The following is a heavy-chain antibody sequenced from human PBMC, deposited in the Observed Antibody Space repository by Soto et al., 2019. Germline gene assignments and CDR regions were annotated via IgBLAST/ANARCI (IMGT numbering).Heavy chain of an antibody. CDR3: ARSTQDYTPTDYFGY. D-gene: IGHD4-4*01. V-gene: IGHV4-39*01. Sequence: PSETLSLTCTVSGGSISSSSYYWGWIRQPPGKGLEWIGSIYYSGSTYYNPSLKSRVTISVDTSKNQFSLKLSSVTAADTAVYYCARSTQDYTPTDYFGYWGQGTLVTV. J-gene: IGHJ4*02. CDR1: GGSISSSSYY. CDR2: IYYSGST.